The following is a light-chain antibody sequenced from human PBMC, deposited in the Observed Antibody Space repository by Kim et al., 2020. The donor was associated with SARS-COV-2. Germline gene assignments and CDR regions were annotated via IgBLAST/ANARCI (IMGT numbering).Light chain of an antibody. CDR3: QQYNNWPPMYT. J-gene: IGKJ2*01. V-gene: IGKV3-15*01. Sequence: SPGERATLSCRASQSVSSNLALYQQTPGQAPRLLIYGASTRATGIPDRFSGSGSGTEFTLTISSLQSEDFAVYYCQQYNNWPPMYTFGQGTKLEIK. CDR1: QSVSSN. CDR2: GAS.